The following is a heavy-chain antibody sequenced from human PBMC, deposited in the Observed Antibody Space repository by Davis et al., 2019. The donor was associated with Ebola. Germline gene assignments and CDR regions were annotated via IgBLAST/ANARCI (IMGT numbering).Heavy chain of an antibody. CDR1: GYTFTTYW. CDR3: ARLNNWRFDFRGSDPFDI. J-gene: IGHJ3*02. CDR2: IYPGDSDT. V-gene: IGHV5-51*01. D-gene: IGHD1-20*01. Sequence: PGGSLRLSCQGSGYTFTTYWIAWVRQMPGKGLECMGIIYPGDSDTRYSPSFQGQVTISADKSISTAYLQWSSLKASDTAMYYCARLNNWRFDFRGSDPFDIWGQGTMVTVSS.